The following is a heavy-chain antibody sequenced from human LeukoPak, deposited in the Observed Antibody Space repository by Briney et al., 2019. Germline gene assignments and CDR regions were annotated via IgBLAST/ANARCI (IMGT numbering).Heavy chain of an antibody. Sequence: ASVKVSCKVSGYTLTELSMHWVRQAPGKGLEWMGGFDPEDGETIYAQKFQGRVTMTEDTSTDTAYMELSSLRSEDTAVYYCATVYDSSDAFDTWGQGTMVTVSS. CDR1: GYTLTELS. CDR3: ATVYDSSDAFDT. J-gene: IGHJ3*02. D-gene: IGHD3-22*01. V-gene: IGHV1-24*01. CDR2: FDPEDGET.